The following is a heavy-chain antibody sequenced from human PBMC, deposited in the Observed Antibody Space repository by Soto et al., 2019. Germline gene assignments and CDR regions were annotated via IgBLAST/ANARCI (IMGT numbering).Heavy chain of an antibody. Sequence: SETLSLTCTVSGGSISSSSYYWGWIRQPPGKGLEWIGSIYYSGSTYYNPSLKSRVTISVDTSKNQFSLKLSSVTAADTAVYYCASTGIAVAGHYYYGMDVCGQRTTLTLSS. CDR1: GGSISSSSYY. CDR3: ASTGIAVAGHYYYGMDV. D-gene: IGHD6-19*01. CDR2: IYYSGST. J-gene: IGHJ6*02. V-gene: IGHV4-39*01.